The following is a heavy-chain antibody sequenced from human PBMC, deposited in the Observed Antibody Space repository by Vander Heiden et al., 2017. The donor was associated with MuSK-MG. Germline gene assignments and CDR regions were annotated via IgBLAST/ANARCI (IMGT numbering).Heavy chain of an antibody. J-gene: IGHJ2*01. CDR2: ISGSGGST. CDR3: AKDIKIVVVIILDL. CDR1: GFPFSSYA. V-gene: IGHV3-23*01. Sequence: EVQLLESGGGLVQPGGSLRLSSAASGFPFSSYAMSWVRQAPGKGLEWVSAISGSGGSTYYADSVKGRFTISRDNSKNTLYLQMNSLRAEDTAVYYCAKDIKIVVVIILDLWGRGTLVTVSS. D-gene: IGHD3-22*01.